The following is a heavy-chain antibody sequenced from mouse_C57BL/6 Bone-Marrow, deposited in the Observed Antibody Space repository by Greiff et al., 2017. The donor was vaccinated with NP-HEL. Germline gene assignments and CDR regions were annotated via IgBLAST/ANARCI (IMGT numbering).Heavy chain of an antibody. Sequence: QVQLQQSDAELVKPGASVKISCKVSGYTFTDHTIHWMKQRPEQGLEWIGYIYPRDGSTKYNEKFKGKATLTADKSSSTAYMQLNSLTSEDSAVYFCARGLQSYLNWDYFDYWGQGTTLTVSS. CDR2: IYPRDGST. V-gene: IGHV1-78*01. CDR1: GYTFTDHT. J-gene: IGHJ2*01. CDR3: ARGLQSYLNWDYFDY. D-gene: IGHD4-1*01.